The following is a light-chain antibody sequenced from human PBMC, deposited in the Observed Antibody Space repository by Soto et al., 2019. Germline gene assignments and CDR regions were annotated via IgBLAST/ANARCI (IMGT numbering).Light chain of an antibody. Sequence: QSALTQPPSASGSPGQSVTISCTGTSSDVGGYNYVSWYQQHPGKAPKLMIYGVSNRPSGVSNRFSGSKSGNTASLTISGLQADDEADYYCSSHTISSALQVFGTGTKVTAL. CDR3: SSHTISSALQV. J-gene: IGLJ1*01. V-gene: IGLV2-14*01. CDR1: SSDVGGYNY. CDR2: GVS.